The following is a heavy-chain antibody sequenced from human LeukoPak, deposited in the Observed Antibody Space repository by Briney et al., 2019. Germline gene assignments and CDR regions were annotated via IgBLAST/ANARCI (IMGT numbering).Heavy chain of an antibody. CDR2: FDPEDGET. CDR3: ATDYSGSSPTDY. Sequence: GASVKVSCKVSGYTLTELSMHWVRQAPGKGLERMGGFDPEDGETIYAQKFQGRVTMTEDTSTDTAYMELSSLRSEDTAVYCCATDYSGSSPTDYWGQGTLVTVSS. J-gene: IGHJ4*02. V-gene: IGHV1-24*01. CDR1: GYTLTELS. D-gene: IGHD6-19*01.